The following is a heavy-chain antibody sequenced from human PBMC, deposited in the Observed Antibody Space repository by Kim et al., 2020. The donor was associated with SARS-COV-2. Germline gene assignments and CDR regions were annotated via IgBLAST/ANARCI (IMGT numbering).Heavy chain of an antibody. D-gene: IGHD2-21*02. Sequence: GGSLRLSCAASGFSFSTHAMGWVRQAPGKGLVWVSEIYASGDTTHYADSVKGRFTISRDNSKNTLYLQMNSLRAEDTAVYYCTKYCVGGCFAGIYWGQGT. V-gene: IGHV3-23*01. J-gene: IGHJ4*02. CDR2: IYASGDTT. CDR1: GFSFSTHA. CDR3: TKYCVGGCFAGIY.